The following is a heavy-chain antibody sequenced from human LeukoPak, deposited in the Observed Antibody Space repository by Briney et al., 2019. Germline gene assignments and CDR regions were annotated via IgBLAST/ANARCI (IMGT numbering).Heavy chain of an antibody. J-gene: IGHJ4*02. D-gene: IGHD5-12*01. CDR1: GGSFSGYY. Sequence: SETLSLTCAVYGGSFSGYYWSWIRQPPGKGLEWIGEINHSGSTNYNPSLKSRVTISVDTSKNQFSLKLSSVTAADTAVYYCARGWRGYESTTLMGCYFDYWGQGTLVTVSS. CDR3: ARGWRGYESTTLMGCYFDY. V-gene: IGHV4-34*01. CDR2: INHSGST.